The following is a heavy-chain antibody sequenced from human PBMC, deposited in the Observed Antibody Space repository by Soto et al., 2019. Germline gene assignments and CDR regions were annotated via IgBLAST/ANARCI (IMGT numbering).Heavy chain of an antibody. J-gene: IGHJ5*02. CDR3: ARGVGSGSYYNQYNWFDP. CDR2: INVYNGNT. D-gene: IGHD3-10*01. Sequence: QVQLVQSGGEVKKPGASVKVSCKASGYTFTNYGISWVRQAPGQGLEWTGWINVYNGNTKYAQKVQGGVTMTTDTSTSTAYMELRSLRSDDTAVYYCARGVGSGSYYNQYNWFDPWGQGTLVTVSS. CDR1: GYTFTNYG. V-gene: IGHV1-18*01.